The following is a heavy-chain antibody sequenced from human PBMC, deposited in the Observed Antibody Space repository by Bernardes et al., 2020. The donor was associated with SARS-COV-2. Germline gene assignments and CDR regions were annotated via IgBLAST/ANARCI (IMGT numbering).Heavy chain of an antibody. Sequence: GGSLRLSCAASGFTFSSYWMSWVRQAPGKGLEWVANIKQDGSEKYYVDSVKGRFTISRDNAKNSLYLQMNSLRAEDTAVYYCARADSSGYYYYFDYWGQGTLVTVSS. V-gene: IGHV3-7*01. D-gene: IGHD3-22*01. CDR2: IKQDGSEK. J-gene: IGHJ4*02. CDR1: GFTFSSYW. CDR3: ARADSSGYYYYFDY.